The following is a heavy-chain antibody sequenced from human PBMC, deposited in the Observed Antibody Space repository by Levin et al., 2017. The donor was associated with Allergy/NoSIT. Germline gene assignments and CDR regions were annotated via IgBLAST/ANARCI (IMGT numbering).Heavy chain of an antibody. CDR1: GFTFDDYA. Sequence: GGSLRLSCAASGFTFDDYAMHWVRQAPGKCLEWVSGISWNSGSIGYADSVKGRFTISRDNAKNSLYLQMNSLRTEDTALYYCARDNIGLPDAFDIWGQGTMVIVSS. V-gene: IGHV3-9*01. CDR3: ARDNIGLPDAFDI. CDR2: ISWNSGSI. D-gene: IGHD3-10*01. J-gene: IGHJ3*02.